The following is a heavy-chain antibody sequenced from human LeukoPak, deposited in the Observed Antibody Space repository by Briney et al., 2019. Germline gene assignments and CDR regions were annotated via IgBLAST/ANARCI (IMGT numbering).Heavy chain of an antibody. CDR3: ARARTYDSSGPYYYYYAMDV. CDR2: ISSTSGYM. V-gene: IGHV3-21*01. CDR1: GFTFSPYT. J-gene: IGHJ6*02. D-gene: IGHD3-22*01. Sequence: PGGSLRLSCAASGFTFSPYTMNWVRQAPGKGLEWVSSISSTSGYMYYADSVKGRFTISRDNAENSLYLQMNSLRAEGTAVYYCARARTYDSSGPYYYYYAMDVWGQGTTVTVSS.